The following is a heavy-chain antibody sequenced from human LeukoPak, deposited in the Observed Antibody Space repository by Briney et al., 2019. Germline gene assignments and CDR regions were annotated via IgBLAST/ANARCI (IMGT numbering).Heavy chain of an antibody. CDR1: GGTFISYA. CDR2: IIPIFGTA. D-gene: IGHD6-19*01. CDR3: AREGVASGFDY. V-gene: IGHV1-69*13. Sequence: ASXKVSCKASGGTFISYAISWVRQAPGQGLEWMGGIIPIFGTANYAQKFQGRVTITADESTSTAYMELSSLRSEDTAVYYCAREGVASGFDYWGQGTLVTVSS. J-gene: IGHJ4*02.